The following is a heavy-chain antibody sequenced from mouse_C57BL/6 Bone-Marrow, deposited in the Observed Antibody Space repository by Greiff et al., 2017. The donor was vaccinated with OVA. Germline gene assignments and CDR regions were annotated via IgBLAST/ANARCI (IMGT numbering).Heavy chain of an antibody. CDR1: GYTFTSYT. J-gene: IGHJ2*01. D-gene: IGHD2-14*01. CDR2: INPSSGYT. CDR3: ARRRKGYNFDY. V-gene: IGHV1-4*01. Sequence: VQLQQSGAELARPGAPVKMSCKASGYTFTSYTMHWVKQRPGQGLEWIGYINPSSGYTKYNQKFKDKATLTADKSPSTAYMQLNSLTSEDSAVYYCARRRKGYNFDYWDQDTTLTISS.